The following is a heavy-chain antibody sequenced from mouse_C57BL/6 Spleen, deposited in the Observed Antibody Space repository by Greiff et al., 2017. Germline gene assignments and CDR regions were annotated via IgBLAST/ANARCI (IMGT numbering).Heavy chain of an antibody. CDR1: GFTFSDYG. Sequence: EVKVVESGGGLVKPGGSLKLSCAASGFTFSDYGMHWVRQAPEKGLEWVAYISSGSSTIYYADTVKGRFTISRDNAKNTLFLQMTSLRSEDTAMYYCARPSNDYYAMDYWGQGTSVTVSS. CDR2: ISSGSSTI. J-gene: IGHJ4*01. V-gene: IGHV5-17*01. CDR3: ARPSNDYYAMDY. D-gene: IGHD2-5*01.